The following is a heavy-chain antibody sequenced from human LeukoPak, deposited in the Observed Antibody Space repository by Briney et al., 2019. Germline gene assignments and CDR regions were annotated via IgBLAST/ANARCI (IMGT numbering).Heavy chain of an antibody. D-gene: IGHD3-22*01. CDR3: ARSYYDTPANDY. J-gene: IGHJ4*02. Sequence: SETLSLTCTVSGGSISSYYWSWIRQPPGKGLEWIGYIYYSGSTNYNPSLKSRVTISVDTSKNQFSLKLSSVTAADTAVYYCARSYYDTPANDYWGQGTLATVSS. CDR1: GGSISSYY. CDR2: IYYSGST. V-gene: IGHV4-59*01.